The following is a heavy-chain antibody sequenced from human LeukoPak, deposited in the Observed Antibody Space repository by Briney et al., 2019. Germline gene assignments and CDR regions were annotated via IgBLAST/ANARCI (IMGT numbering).Heavy chain of an antibody. D-gene: IGHD2-15*01. CDR1: GGSISSYY. Sequence: SGTLSLTCTVSGGSISSYYWSWIRQPPGKGLEWIGYIYYSGSTNYNPSLKSRVTISVDTSKNQFSLKLSSVTAADTAVYYCAGREIVGPPRYYGMDVWGQGTTVTVSS. J-gene: IGHJ6*02. V-gene: IGHV4-59*01. CDR3: AGREIVGPPRYYGMDV. CDR2: IYYSGST.